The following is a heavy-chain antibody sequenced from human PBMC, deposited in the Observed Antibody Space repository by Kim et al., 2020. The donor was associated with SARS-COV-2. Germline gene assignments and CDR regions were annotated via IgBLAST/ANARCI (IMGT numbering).Heavy chain of an antibody. J-gene: IGHJ6*02. CDR1: GYTFTGYD. D-gene: IGHD3-10*01. CDR2: INPNSGGT. Sequence: ASVKVSCKASGYTFTGYDMHWVRQAPGQGLEWMGWINPNSGGTNYAQKFQGWVTMTRDTSISTAYMELSRLRSDDTAVYYCAREGRGSGSYYHDYYYYYGMDVWGQGPQSSSP. V-gene: IGHV1-2*04. CDR3: AREGRGSGSYYHDYYYYYGMDV.